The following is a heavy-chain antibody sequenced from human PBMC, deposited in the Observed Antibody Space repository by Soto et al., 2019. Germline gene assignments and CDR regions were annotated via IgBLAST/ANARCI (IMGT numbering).Heavy chain of an antibody. V-gene: IGHV1-18*01. J-gene: IGHJ4*02. CDR3: ARDCSSTSCPFDF. CDR2: ISAYNGNT. CDR1: GYTFTNYG. Sequence: ASVKVSCKASGYTFTNYGITWVRQQAPGQGLEWVGWISAYNGNTKYAQKLQGRATMTTDTSTSTAYMEVRSLRSDDTAVYYCARDCSSTSCPFDFWGQGTLVTVSS. D-gene: IGHD2-2*01.